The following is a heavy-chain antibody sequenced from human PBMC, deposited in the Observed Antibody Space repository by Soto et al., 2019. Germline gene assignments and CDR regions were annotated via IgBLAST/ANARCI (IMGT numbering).Heavy chain of an antibody. V-gene: IGHV5-10-1*01. Sequence: PGESLKISCKGSGYSFTSYWISWVRQMPGKGLEWMGRIDPSDSYTNCSPSFQGHVTISADKSISTAYLQWSSLKASDTAMYYCARQWAGAGRFDYYYGMDVWGQGTTVTVSS. CDR1: GYSFTSYW. D-gene: IGHD6-19*01. J-gene: IGHJ6*02. CDR3: ARQWAGAGRFDYYYGMDV. CDR2: IDPSDSYT.